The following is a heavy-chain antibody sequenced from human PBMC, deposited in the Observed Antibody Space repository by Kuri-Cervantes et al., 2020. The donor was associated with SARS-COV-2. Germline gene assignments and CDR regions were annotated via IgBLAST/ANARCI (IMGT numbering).Heavy chain of an antibody. CDR2: IFYSGSI. J-gene: IGHJ3*02. V-gene: IGHV4-39*01. D-gene: IGHD4-17*01. CDR3: ARLSLGPAVTGGFDI. Sequence: GSLRLSCNVSGGSISSTSSYWGWVRQPPGKGLEWIATIFYSGSIYYNPSLRGRVTISVDTSNNQFSLKVTSVTAADTAVYYCARLSLGPAVTGGFDIWGQGTMVT. CDR1: GGSISSTSSY.